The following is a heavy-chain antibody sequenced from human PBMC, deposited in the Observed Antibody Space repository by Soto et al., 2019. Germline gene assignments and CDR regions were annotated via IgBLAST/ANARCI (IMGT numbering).Heavy chain of an antibody. CDR3: ARPLWRNDYNGGYFDL. Sequence: QVQLVESGGGVVQPGRSLRLSCAASGFTFSSYAMHWVRQAPGKGLEWVAVISYDGSNKYYADSVKGRFTISRDNSTNTLYLQMNSLRAEDTAVYYCARPLWRNDYNGGYFDLWGRGTLVTVSS. CDR2: ISYDGSNK. V-gene: IGHV3-30-3*01. CDR1: GFTFSSYA. J-gene: IGHJ2*01. D-gene: IGHD4-4*01.